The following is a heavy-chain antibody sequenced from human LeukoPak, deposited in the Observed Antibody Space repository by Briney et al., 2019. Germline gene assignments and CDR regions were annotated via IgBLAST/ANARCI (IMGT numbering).Heavy chain of an antibody. V-gene: IGHV1-18*01. CDR2: ISAHNGDT. D-gene: IGHD2-21*02. CDR3: ARDSWLLRRVCWFDP. Sequence: ASVKVSCKASNYTFTSYGISCVRQAPGQGLEWMGWISAHNGDTNYEQKCQGRLSLTTDTSTSTAYMELRSLQTDDTAVYYCARDSWLLRRVCWFDPWGQGTLVTVSS. CDR1: NYTFTSYG. J-gene: IGHJ5*02.